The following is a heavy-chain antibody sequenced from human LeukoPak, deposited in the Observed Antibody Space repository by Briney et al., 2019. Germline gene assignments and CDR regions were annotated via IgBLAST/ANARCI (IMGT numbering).Heavy chain of an antibody. CDR3: ARHPISEYSSSSIDY. CDR1: GGSISSSSYY. D-gene: IGHD6-6*01. CDR2: IYYSGST. V-gene: IGHV4-39*01. J-gene: IGHJ4*02. Sequence: SETLSLTCTVSGGSISSSSYYWGWIRQPPGKGLEWIGSIYYSGSTYYNPSLKSRVTISVDTSKNQFSLKLSSVTAADTAMYYCARHPISEYSSSSIDYWGQGTLVTVSS.